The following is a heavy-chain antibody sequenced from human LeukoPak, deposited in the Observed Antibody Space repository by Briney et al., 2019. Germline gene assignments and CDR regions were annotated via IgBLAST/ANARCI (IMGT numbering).Heavy chain of an antibody. V-gene: IGHV4-4*02. CDR1: GGSISSSNW. D-gene: IGHD5-18*01. J-gene: IGHJ6*03. Sequence: PSGTLSLTCAVSGGSISSSNWWSWVRQPPGKGLEWIGEINHSGSTNYNPSLKSRVTISVDTSKNQFSLKLSSVTAADTAVYYCARRGQLWSSYYYYMDVWGKGTTVTISS. CDR2: INHSGST. CDR3: ARRGQLWSSYYYYMDV.